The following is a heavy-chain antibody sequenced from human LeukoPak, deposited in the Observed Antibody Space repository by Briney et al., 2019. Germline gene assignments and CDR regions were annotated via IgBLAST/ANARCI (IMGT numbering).Heavy chain of an antibody. CDR1: GFTFSSYT. D-gene: IGHD5-12*01. CDR3: AKSHRGYAPRRTYYYYMDV. CDR2: ISGSGDST. J-gene: IGHJ6*03. V-gene: IGHV3-23*01. Sequence: GGSLRLSCAASGFTFSSYTMNWVRQAPGKGLEWVSAISGSGDSTYYADSVKGRFTISRDNSKNTLYLQMNSLRAEDTAVYYCAKSHRGYAPRRTYYYYMDVWGKGTTSPSP.